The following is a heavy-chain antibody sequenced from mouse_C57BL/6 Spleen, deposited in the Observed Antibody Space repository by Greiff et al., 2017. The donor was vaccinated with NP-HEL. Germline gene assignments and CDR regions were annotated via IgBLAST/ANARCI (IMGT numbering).Heavy chain of an antibody. J-gene: IGHJ2*01. Sequence: QVQLQQSGAELARPGASVKLSCKASGYTFTSYGISWVKQRTGQGLEWIGEIYPRSGNTYYNEKFKGKATLTADKSSSTAYMELRSLTSEDSAVYFCARCGYEGRDFDYWGQGTTLTVSS. V-gene: IGHV1-81*01. CDR1: GYTFTSYG. CDR2: IYPRSGNT. CDR3: ARCGYEGRDFDY. D-gene: IGHD2-3*01.